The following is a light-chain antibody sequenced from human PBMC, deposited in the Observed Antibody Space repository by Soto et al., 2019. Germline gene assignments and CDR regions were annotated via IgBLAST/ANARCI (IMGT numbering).Light chain of an antibody. J-gene: IGKJ1*01. CDR1: QRGGSNY. CDR2: DTS. CDR3: QQNGSSPWT. Sequence: EIVLTQSPCTLSLSPGEGATLSCRASQRGGSNYLAWNQQKPGQPPRLLIHDTSRRATGITYRFSGSGSGADFTHTIGRLETKDLTVYYCQQNGSSPWTVGQGTLVDSK. V-gene: IGKV3-20*01.